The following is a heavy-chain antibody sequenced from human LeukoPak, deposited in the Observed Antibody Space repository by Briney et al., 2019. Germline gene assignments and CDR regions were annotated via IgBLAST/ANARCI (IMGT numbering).Heavy chain of an antibody. V-gene: IGHV3-74*01. CDR3: ARDLEWFGDVDDY. CDR1: GLTFSSYW. D-gene: IGHD3-10*01. J-gene: IGHJ4*02. CDR2: INSDGSST. Sequence: PGGSPRLSCAASGLTFSSYWMHWVRQAPGKGLVWVSRINSDGSSTSYADSVKGRFTISRDNAKNTLYLQMNSLRAEDTAVYYCARDLEWFGDVDDYWGQGTLVTVSS.